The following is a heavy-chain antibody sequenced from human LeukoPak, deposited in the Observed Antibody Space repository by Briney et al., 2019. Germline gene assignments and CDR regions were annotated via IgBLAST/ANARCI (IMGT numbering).Heavy chain of an antibody. CDR2: ISYDGSSK. J-gene: IGHJ4*02. CDR3: AKVQYTIFGVVTPFDY. CDR1: GFTFSNYG. D-gene: IGHD3-3*01. V-gene: IGHV3-30*18. Sequence: PGRSLRLSCAASGFTFSNYGMHWVRQAPGKGLEWVAVISYDGSSKYYADSVKGRFTISRDNSKNTLYLQMNSLRAEDTAVYYCAKVQYTIFGVVTPFDYWGQGTLVTVSS.